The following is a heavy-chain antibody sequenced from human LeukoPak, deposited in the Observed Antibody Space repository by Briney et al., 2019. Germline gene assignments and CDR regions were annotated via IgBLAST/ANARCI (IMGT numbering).Heavy chain of an antibody. CDR2: IWYDGSDK. CDR1: GFTFSDYY. Sequence: GGSLRLSCAASGFTFSDYYMSWIRQAPGKGLEWVAVIWYDGSDKKYADSVKGRFTVSRDNSKNTLYLQMNSLRAEDTAVYYCGRDRSRTYMDVWGQGATVTVSS. CDR3: GRDRSRTYMDV. D-gene: IGHD1-1*01. V-gene: IGHV3-33*08. J-gene: IGHJ6*02.